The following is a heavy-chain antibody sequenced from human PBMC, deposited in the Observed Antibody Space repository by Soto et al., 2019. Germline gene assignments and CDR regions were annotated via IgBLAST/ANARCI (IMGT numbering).Heavy chain of an antibody. J-gene: IGHJ6*02. Sequence: QITLKESGPTLVKPTRTLTLTCTFSGFSLSTSGVGVGWIRQPPGKALEWLALIYWDDDKRYSPSLKSRLTITKDTSKNQVVLTMTNMDPVDTATYYCAHTQPLLRFLEVGDYGMDVWGQGTTVTVSS. CDR3: AHTQPLLRFLEVGDYGMDV. CDR2: IYWDDDK. V-gene: IGHV2-5*02. D-gene: IGHD3-3*01. CDR1: GFSLSTSGVG.